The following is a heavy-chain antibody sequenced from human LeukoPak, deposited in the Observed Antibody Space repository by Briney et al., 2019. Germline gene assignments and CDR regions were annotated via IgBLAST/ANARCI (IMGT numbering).Heavy chain of an antibody. CDR1: GFTFSNAW. D-gene: IGHD3-22*01. Sequence: GGSLRLSCAASGFTFSNAWMSWVRQAPGKGLEWVGRIKSKTDGGTTDYAAPVKGRFTISRDDSKNTLYLQMNSLKTEDTAVYYCTTYHYYDSSGFYRDYWGQGTLVAVSS. J-gene: IGHJ4*02. CDR3: TTYHYYDSSGFYRDY. V-gene: IGHV3-15*01. CDR2: IKSKTDGGTT.